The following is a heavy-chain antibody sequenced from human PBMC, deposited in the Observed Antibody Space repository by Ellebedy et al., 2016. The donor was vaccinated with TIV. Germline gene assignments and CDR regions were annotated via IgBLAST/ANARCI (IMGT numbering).Heavy chain of an antibody. CDR1: GGTFSSYA. CDR3: ARPGYSSGWYRDAFDI. CDR2: IIPIFGTA. D-gene: IGHD6-19*01. J-gene: IGHJ1*01. V-gene: IGHV1-69*13. Sequence: ASVKVSCKASGGTFSSYAISWVRQAPGQGLEWMGGIIPIFGTANYAQKFQGRVTITADESTSTAYMELSSLRSEDTAVYYCARPGYSSGWYRDAFDIWGQGALVTVSS.